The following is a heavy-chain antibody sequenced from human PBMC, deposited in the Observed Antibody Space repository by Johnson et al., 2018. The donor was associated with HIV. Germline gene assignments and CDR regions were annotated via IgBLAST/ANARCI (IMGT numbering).Heavy chain of an antibody. D-gene: IGHD6-13*01. CDR3: AKGQTGYSSSWDSGGAFDI. Sequence: VQLVESGGGVVQPGRSLRLSCVVSGLSFSNHAIYWVRQAPGKVLRWVPILLHDANGQHYAESVKGRFAISRGYSKNTMYLQMNSLRAEDTAVYYCAKGQTGYSSSWDSGGAFDIWGQGTMVTVSS. J-gene: IGHJ3*02. CDR2: LLHDANGQ. CDR1: GLSFSNHA. V-gene: IGHV3-30*09.